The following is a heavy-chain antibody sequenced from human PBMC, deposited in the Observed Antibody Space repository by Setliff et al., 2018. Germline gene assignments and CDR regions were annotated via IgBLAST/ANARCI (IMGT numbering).Heavy chain of an antibody. Sequence: GGSLRLSCAASGFTFSSYWMRWVRQAPGKGLEWVANIKEDGSEQYYVESVRGRFTLSRDNAKNSVYVQMNSLRAEDTAVYYCVRDTSSGWMLTNWGQGTLVTVSS. CDR3: VRDTSSGWMLTN. CDR2: IKEDGSEQ. D-gene: IGHD6-25*01. V-gene: IGHV3-7*01. J-gene: IGHJ4*02. CDR1: GFTFSSYW.